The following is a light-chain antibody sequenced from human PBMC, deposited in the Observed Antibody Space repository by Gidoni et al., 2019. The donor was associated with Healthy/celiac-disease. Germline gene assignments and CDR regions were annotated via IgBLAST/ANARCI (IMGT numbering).Light chain of an antibody. Sequence: DIQMTQSPSSLSASVGDRVTITRRASQGISNYLAWYQQKPGKVPKLLIYAASTLQSGVPSRFSGSGSGTDFTLTISILQPEDVATYYCQKYNSALGFTFXPXTKVDIK. CDR1: QGISNY. CDR2: AAS. CDR3: QKYNSALGFT. J-gene: IGKJ3*01. V-gene: IGKV1-27*01.